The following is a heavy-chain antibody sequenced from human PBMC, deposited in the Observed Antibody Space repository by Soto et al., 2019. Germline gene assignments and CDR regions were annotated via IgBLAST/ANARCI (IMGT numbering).Heavy chain of an antibody. Sequence: LXLACTVSAGSFSGYFWTWIRQPPGKGLEWLAEINHSGITNYNPSVESRVSMSVDTSKNQFSLRLYSVTAADTAVYYCVRGPYNYNSRYFDYWGQGTLVTVSS. J-gene: IGHJ4*02. CDR3: VRGPYNYNSRYFDY. CDR2: INHSGIT. D-gene: IGHD1-1*01. CDR1: AGSFSGYF. V-gene: IGHV4-34*01.